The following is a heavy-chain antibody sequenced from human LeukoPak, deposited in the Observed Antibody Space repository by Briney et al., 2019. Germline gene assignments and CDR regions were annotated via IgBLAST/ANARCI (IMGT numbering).Heavy chain of an antibody. J-gene: IGHJ3*02. V-gene: IGHV4-39*01. CDR3: ARHRKSIAARPDAFDI. D-gene: IGHD6-6*01. CDR2: IYYSGST. Sequence: SETLSLTCTVSGGSISSSSYYWGWIRQPPGKGLEWIGSIYYSGSTYYNPSLKSRVTISVDTSKNQFSLKLSSVTAADTAVYYCARHRKSIAARPDAFDIWGQGTMVTVSS. CDR1: GGSISSSSYY.